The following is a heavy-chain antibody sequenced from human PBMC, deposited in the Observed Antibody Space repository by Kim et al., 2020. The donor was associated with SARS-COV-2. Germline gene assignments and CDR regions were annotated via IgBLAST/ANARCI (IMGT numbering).Heavy chain of an antibody. D-gene: IGHD4-17*01. CDR1: GFTVSSNY. CDR2: IYSGGST. J-gene: IGHJ4*02. Sequence: GGSLRLSCAASGFTVSSNYMSWVRQAPGKGLEWVSVIYSGGSTYYADSVKGRFTISRDNSKNTLYLQMNSLRAEDTAVYYCARVGADYGDPHFDYWGQGTLVPVSS. CDR3: ARVGADYGDPHFDY. V-gene: IGHV3-53*01.